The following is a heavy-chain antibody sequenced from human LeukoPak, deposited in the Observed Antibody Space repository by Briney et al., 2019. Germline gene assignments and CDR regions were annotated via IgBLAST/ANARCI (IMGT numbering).Heavy chain of an antibody. CDR3: ARHVRRDERSCHYRVLDY. V-gene: IGHV5-51*01. Sequence: GASLKISCAGSGYSFTTYWIGWVRELPGKGLEYMGIISPGDSDTCYSTSFQSQVTISVDKSIATSYLQWSRLKASDTAMYYCARHVRRDERSCHYRVLDYWRQGPLVTVSS. J-gene: IGHJ4*02. CDR2: ISPGDSDT. D-gene: IGHD3-22*01. CDR1: GYSFTTYW.